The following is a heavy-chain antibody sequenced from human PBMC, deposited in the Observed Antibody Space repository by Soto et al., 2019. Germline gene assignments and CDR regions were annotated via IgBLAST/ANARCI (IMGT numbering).Heavy chain of an antibody. CDR1: GFTFSSYW. Sequence: EVQLVESGGGLVQPGGSLRLSCAASGFTFSSYWMHWVRQAPGKGLVWVSRINSDGSSTSYADSVKGRFTISRDHAKNTLYLQMTSLRAEDTAEYYCTAYSYGHLFYYWGQGTLVAVSS. D-gene: IGHD5-18*01. V-gene: IGHV3-74*01. CDR3: TAYSYGHLFYY. CDR2: INSDGSST. J-gene: IGHJ4*02.